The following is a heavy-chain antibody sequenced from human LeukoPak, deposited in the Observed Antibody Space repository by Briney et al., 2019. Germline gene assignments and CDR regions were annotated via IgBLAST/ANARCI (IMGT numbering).Heavy chain of an antibody. CDR2: ISSSSSYI. V-gene: IGHV3-21*01. D-gene: IGHD5-24*01. Sequence: KPGGSLRLSCAASGFTFSSYSMNWVRQAPGKGLEWVSSISSSSSYIYYADSVKGRFTISRDNAKNSLYLQMNSLRAEDTAVYYCARESRTTISPKLGYWGQGTLVTVSS. CDR3: ARESRTTISPKLGY. J-gene: IGHJ4*02. CDR1: GFTFSSYS.